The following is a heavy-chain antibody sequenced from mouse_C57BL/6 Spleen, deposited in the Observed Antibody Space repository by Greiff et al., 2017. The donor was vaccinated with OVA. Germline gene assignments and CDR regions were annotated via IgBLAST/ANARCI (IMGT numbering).Heavy chain of an antibody. D-gene: IGHD1-1*01. CDR2: IYIGNGYT. Sequence: VQLQQSGAELVRPGSSVKMSCKTSGYTFTSYGINWVKQRPGQGLEWIGYIYIGNGYTEYNEKFKGKATLTSDTSSSTAYMQLSSLTSEDSAIYFCARIYYYGSSYVDWYFDVWGTGTTVTVSS. CDR1: GYTFTSYG. CDR3: ARIYYYGSSYVDWYFDV. J-gene: IGHJ1*03. V-gene: IGHV1-58*01.